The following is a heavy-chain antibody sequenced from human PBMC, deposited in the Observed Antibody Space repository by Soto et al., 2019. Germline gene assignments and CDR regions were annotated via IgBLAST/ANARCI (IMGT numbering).Heavy chain of an antibody. CDR2: TYWDDDN. D-gene: IGHD6-19*01. J-gene: IGHJ4*02. V-gene: IGHV2-5*02. CDR3: AHGSGWLFDY. Sequence: SGPTLVNPTQTLTLTCTFSGFSLNERAVGVGWIRQPPGKALEWLAFTYWDDDNHYSPSLKNRLTITKDTSKNQVVLTMTNTEPADTATYYCAHGSGWLFDYWGQGTQVTVS. CDR1: GFSLNERAVG.